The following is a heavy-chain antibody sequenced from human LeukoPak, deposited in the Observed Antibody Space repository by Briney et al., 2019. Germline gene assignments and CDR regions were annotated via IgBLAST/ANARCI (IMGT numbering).Heavy chain of an antibody. J-gene: IGHJ4*02. D-gene: IGHD3-3*01. V-gene: IGHV3-7*01. Sequence: RAGGSLRLSCAASGFTFSNYWMSWVRQAPGKGLEWVANIKQDGSEKYYVDSVKGRFTISRDNAKNSLYLQMNSLRAEDTAVYYCARDMRTGDWSGYSDYWGQGTLVTVSS. CDR2: IKQDGSEK. CDR3: ARDMRTGDWSGYSDY. CDR1: GFTFSNYW.